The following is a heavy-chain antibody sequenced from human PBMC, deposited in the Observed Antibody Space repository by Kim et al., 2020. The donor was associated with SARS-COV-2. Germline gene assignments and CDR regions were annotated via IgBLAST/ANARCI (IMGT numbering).Heavy chain of an antibody. CDR3: ARGGEYCGGDCYGEDY. D-gene: IGHD2-21*01. CDR1: GFTFSSYA. V-gene: IGHV3-30-3*01. Sequence: GGSLRLSCAASGFTFSSYAMHWVRQAPGKGLEWVAVISYDGSNKYYADSVKGRFTISRDNSKNTLYLQMNSLRAEDTAVYYCARGGEYCGGDCYGEDYWGQGTLVTVSS. J-gene: IGHJ4*02. CDR2: ISYDGSNK.